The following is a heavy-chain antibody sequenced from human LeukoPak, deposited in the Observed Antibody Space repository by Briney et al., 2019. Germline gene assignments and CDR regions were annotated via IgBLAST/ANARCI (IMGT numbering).Heavy chain of an antibody. J-gene: IGHJ4*02. CDR1: GYTFTGYY. D-gene: IGHD4-23*01. V-gene: IGHV1-2*02. Sequence: GASVKVSCKASGYTFTGYYMHWVRQAPGQGLEWMGWINPNSGGTNYAQKFQGRVTITRDTSASTAYMDLSSLRSEDTAVYYCARGDIRWSYFDYWGQGTLVTVSS. CDR3: ARGDIRWSYFDY. CDR2: INPNSGGT.